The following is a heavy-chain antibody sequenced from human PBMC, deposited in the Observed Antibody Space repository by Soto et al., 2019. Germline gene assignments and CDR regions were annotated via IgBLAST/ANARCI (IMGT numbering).Heavy chain of an antibody. D-gene: IGHD4-17*01. CDR2: TYRGGDT. Sequence: ESGGGLVQPGGSLRLSCAASGATVGNNYMSWVRQAPGKGREWVSVTYRGGDTRYADSVKVRFTMYRDSTKNTVYLQMDRLRAEDTTVYFFARNVPVTALGYWGQGSLVTASS. V-gene: IGHV3-66*01. CDR3: ARNVPVTALGY. CDR1: GATVGNNY. J-gene: IGHJ4*02.